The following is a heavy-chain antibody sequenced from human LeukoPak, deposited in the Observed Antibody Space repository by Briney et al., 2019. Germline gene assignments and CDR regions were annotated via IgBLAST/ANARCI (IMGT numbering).Heavy chain of an antibody. J-gene: IGHJ4*02. Sequence: GGSLRLSCAASGFTFSSYAMSWVRQAPGKGLEWVSAISATASNTYYADSVKGRFTISRDNSKSTLYLQMNSLRVDDTAVYYCAKEVMRRYSGSYSGMNYWGQGTLVTVSS. D-gene: IGHD1-26*01. CDR2: ISATASNT. V-gene: IGHV3-23*01. CDR1: GFTFSSYA. CDR3: AKEVMRRYSGSYSGMNY.